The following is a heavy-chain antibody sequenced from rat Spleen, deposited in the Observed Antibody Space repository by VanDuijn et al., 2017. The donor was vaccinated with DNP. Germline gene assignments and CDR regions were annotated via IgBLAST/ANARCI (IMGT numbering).Heavy chain of an antibody. D-gene: IGHD3-1*01. J-gene: IGHJ3*01. V-gene: IGHV2-72*01. CDR2: IWPGGST. CDR3: ARHVDPGWFVH. Sequence: QVQLEESGPGLMQPSETLSLTCTVSGFSLTTNGVGWIRQPLGKGLVWMGTIWPGGSTNYNSAVESRLSISRDTSKNQVFLKMNSLQPEDTGTYYCARHVDPGWFVHWGQGTLVTVSS. CDR1: GFSLTTNG.